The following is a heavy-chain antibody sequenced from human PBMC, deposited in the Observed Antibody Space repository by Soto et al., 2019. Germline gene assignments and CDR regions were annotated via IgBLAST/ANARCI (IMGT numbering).Heavy chain of an antibody. D-gene: IGHD5-18*01. Sequence: PGGSLRLSCAASGFTFSSYAMHWVRQAPGKGLEWVAVISYDGSNKYYADPVKGRFTISRDNSKNTLYLQMNSLRAEDTAVYYCERENKRGYSYGTFSYWGQATLVTVYS. J-gene: IGHJ4*02. CDR2: ISYDGSNK. V-gene: IGHV3-30-3*01. CDR1: GFTFSSYA. CDR3: ERENKRGYSYGTFSY.